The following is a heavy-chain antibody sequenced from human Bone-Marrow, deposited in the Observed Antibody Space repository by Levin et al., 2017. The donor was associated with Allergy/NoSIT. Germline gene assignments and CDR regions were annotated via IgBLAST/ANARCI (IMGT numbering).Heavy chain of an antibody. Sequence: GGSLRLSCATSGFTFRNYDMHWVRQVTGKGLEWVSGIGTEDDSYYSGSVKGRFTISRDNGKSSLYLQMNSLTAGDTALYYCVRGVPCNLNGGGSPVDYWGQGTLVTVS. CDR3: VRGVPCNLNGGGSPVDY. CDR2: IGTEDDS. J-gene: IGHJ4*02. D-gene: IGHD2-15*01. V-gene: IGHV3-13*04. CDR1: GFTFRNYD.